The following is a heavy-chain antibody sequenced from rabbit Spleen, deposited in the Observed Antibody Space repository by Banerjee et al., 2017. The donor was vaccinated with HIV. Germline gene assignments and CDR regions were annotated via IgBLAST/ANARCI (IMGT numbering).Heavy chain of an antibody. J-gene: IGHJ4*01. Sequence: QLTETGGGLVQPGGSLTLSCKASGIDFTNYYITWVRQAPGKGLEWIGIIYAAKGSTDYASWVNGRFTISSDNAQSTLYLQLNSLTAADTATYFCVRGASGTGYYSLWGPGTLVTVS. V-gene: IGHV1S7*01. CDR2: IYAAKGST. CDR3: VRGASGTGYYSL. D-gene: IGHD1-1*01. CDR1: GIDFTNYY.